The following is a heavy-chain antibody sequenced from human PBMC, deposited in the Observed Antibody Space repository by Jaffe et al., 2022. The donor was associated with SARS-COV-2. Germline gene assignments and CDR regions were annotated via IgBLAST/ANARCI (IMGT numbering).Heavy chain of an antibody. CDR1: GFTFSSYA. Sequence: QVQLVESGGGVVQPGRSLRLSCAASGFTFSSYAMHWVRQAPGKGLEWVAVISYDGSNKYYADSVKGRFTISRDNSKNTLYLQMNSLRAEDTAVYYCAVPDSRLDYWGQGTLVTVSS. CDR2: ISYDGSNK. V-gene: IGHV3-30-3*01. CDR3: AVPDSRLDY. J-gene: IGHJ4*02. D-gene: IGHD3-22*01.